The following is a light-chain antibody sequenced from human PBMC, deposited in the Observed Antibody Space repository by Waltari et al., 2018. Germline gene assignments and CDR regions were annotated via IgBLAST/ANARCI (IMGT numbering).Light chain of an antibody. J-gene: IGKJ2*01. CDR3: QQYNHWPPGYT. Sequence: EIVMTQSPAILSVSPGERATLSCRASQSISTNLAWYQQKPGQAPRLLVYGAVTRANGVPARFSGSGAGTEFTLTINGTQSEDFALYYCQQYNHWPPGYTFGQGTELDIK. V-gene: IGKV3-15*01. CDR1: QSISTN. CDR2: GAV.